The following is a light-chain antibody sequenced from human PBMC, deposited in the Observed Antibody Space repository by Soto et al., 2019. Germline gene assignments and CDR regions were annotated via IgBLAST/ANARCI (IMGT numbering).Light chain of an antibody. Sequence: EIVLTQSPGTLSLSPGERATLSFRSSQSVSSSFLAWYQQKPGQAPRPLIHAASTGATGIPARFRGSGSGTDFTLTISSLEPEDSAVYFCHQYADSPQTFGQGTKVDIK. CDR2: AAS. CDR3: HQYADSPQT. CDR1: QSVSSSF. J-gene: IGKJ2*01. V-gene: IGKV3-20*01.